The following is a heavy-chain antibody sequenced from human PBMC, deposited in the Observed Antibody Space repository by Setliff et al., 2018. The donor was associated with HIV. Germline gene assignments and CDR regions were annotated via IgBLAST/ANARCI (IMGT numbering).Heavy chain of an antibody. J-gene: IGHJ3*02. CDR1: GGSFSGYY. Sequence: SETLSLTCAVYGGSFSGYYWSWIRRPPGKGLEWIGEINHSGSTKYNPSLKSRVTISVNTSKNQFSLKLNSVTAADTAVYYCARKGVDLYFGVDAFDMWGQGTMVTVSS. CDR3: ARKGVDLYFGVDAFDM. D-gene: IGHD3-10*01. CDR2: INHSGST. V-gene: IGHV4-34*01.